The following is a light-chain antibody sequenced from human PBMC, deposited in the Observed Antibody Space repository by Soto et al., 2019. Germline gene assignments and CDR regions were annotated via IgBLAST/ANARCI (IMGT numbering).Light chain of an antibody. CDR1: QGISSY. Sequence: DIQLTQSPSFLSASVGDRVTITCRASQGISSYLAWYQQKPGKAPKLLIYAASTLQSGVPSRFSGSGSGTEFTLLSSSLQPEDFATYYCQQLNSYPRYTFGQGTKLEIK. V-gene: IGKV1-9*01. J-gene: IGKJ2*01. CDR3: QQLNSYPRYT. CDR2: AAS.